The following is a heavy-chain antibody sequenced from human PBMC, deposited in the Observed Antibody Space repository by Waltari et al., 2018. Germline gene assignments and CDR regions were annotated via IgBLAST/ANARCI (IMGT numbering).Heavy chain of an antibody. CDR2: SIPIFGTA. CDR1: GATFSRHA. Sequence: QVQLVQSGAEVKKPGSSVKVSCKASGATFSRHAIRWVRQALGPGVEGMGGSIPIFGTANYGQKFQGRVTITAVESTSTAYMELSSLRSEDTAVYYCARAGTLGTYRRPYYYYMDVWGKGTTVTVSS. D-gene: IGHD6-13*01. J-gene: IGHJ6*03. CDR3: ARAGTLGTYRRPYYYYMDV. V-gene: IGHV1-69*12.